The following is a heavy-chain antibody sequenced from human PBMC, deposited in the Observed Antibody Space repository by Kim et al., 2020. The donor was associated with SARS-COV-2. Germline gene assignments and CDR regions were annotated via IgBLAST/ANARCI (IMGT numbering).Heavy chain of an antibody. V-gene: IGHV3-33*05. CDR1: GFTFSSYG. J-gene: IGHJ3*02. D-gene: IGHD3-16*01. CDR2: ISYDGSNK. Sequence: GGSLRLSCAASGFTFSSYGMHWVRQAPGKGLEWVAVISYDGSNKYYADSVKGRFTISRDNSKNTLYLQMNSLRAEDTAVYYCAREGDYVWGTHDAFDIWGQGTMVTVSS. CDR3: AREGDYVWGTHDAFDI.